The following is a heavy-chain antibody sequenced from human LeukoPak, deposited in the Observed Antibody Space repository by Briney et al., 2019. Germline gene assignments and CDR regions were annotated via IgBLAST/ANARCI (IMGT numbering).Heavy chain of an antibody. CDR1: GGSISSYY. CDR3: ARSSRRGPIDY. CDR2: IYYSGSA. V-gene: IGHV4-59*01. D-gene: IGHD1-14*01. Sequence: PSETLSLTCTVSGGSISSYYWSWIWQPPGKGLEWIGYIYYSGSANYNPSLKSRVTISVDTSKNQFSLKLSSVTAADTAVYYCARSSRRGPIDYWGQGTLVTVSS. J-gene: IGHJ4*02.